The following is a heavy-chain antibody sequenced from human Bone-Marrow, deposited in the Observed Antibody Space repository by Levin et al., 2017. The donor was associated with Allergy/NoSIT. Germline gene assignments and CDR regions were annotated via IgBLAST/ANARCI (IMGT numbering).Heavy chain of an antibody. J-gene: IGHJ6*02. CDR2: VNPSITKT. Sequence: GASVKVSCKAFGYTFTDHWLHWVRQAPGQGLEWMGWVNPSITKTGYAQKFQGRVTMTTNTSINTAYMELTSLTSDDTAVYYCATSPGSANFFYYGLDLWGQGTTVTVSS. V-gene: IGHV1-8*02. D-gene: IGHD1-26*01. CDR1: GYTFTDHW. CDR3: ATSPGSANFFYYGLDL.